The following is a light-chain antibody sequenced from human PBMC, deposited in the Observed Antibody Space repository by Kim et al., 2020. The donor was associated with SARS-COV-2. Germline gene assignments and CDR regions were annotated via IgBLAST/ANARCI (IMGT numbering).Light chain of an antibody. V-gene: IGKV3-20*01. J-gene: IGKJ4*01. CDR2: GVS. Sequence: EIVLTQSPGTLSLSPGERATLSCRASQSAGNNLAWYQQRFGQAPRLLMFGVSNRATGIPDRFSGSGSGTDFTLTISRLEPEDFAVYFCQHYADLPLTFGGGTKVDIK. CDR3: QHYADLPLT. CDR1: QSAGNN.